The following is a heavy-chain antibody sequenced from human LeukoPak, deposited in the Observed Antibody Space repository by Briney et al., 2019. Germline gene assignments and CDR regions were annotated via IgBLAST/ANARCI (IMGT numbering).Heavy chain of an antibody. CDR2: INPNSGGT. D-gene: IGHD3-22*01. J-gene: IGHJ4*02. V-gene: IGHV1-2*02. CDR3: ARGGDYYDSSVAGFDY. CDR1: GYTFTGYY. Sequence: ASVKVSCKASGYTFTGYYMHWVRQAPGQGLEWMGWINPNSGGTNYAQKFQGRVTMTRDTSISTAYMELSRLRSDDTAVYYCARGGDYYDSSVAGFDYWGQGTLVTVSS.